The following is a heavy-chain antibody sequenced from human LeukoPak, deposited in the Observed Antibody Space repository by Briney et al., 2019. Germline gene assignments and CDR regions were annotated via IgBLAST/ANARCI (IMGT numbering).Heavy chain of an antibody. CDR1: GFTFSSYW. CDR3: AREVWQQLATFDY. Sequence: GGSLRLSCAASGFTFSSYWMSWVRQAPGKGREWVANIKQDGSEKYYVDSVKGRFTISRDNAKNSLYLQMNSLRAEDTAVYYCAREVWQQLATFDYWGQGTLVTVSS. V-gene: IGHV3-7*01. J-gene: IGHJ4*02. CDR2: IKQDGSEK. D-gene: IGHD6-13*01.